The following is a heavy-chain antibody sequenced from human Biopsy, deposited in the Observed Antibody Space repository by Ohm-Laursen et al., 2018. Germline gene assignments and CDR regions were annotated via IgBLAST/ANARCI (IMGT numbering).Heavy chain of an antibody. CDR1: GDSVTKYY. CDR2: IYYSVMT. CDR3: ARDSGILNYGNFKYYHYYGMDV. V-gene: IGHV4-59*02. Sequence: PGTLSLTCTVSGDSVTKYYWSRIRQPPGKGLEWIGHIYYSVMTNYNPSLQSRVSISVDTSRNQVSLTLSSVTAADTAVYYCARDSGILNYGNFKYYHYYGMDVWGQGTKVTVSS. J-gene: IGHJ6*02. D-gene: IGHD4-11*01.